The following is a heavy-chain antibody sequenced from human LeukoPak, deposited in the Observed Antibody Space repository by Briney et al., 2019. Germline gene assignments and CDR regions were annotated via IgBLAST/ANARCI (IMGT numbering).Heavy chain of an antibody. CDR2: IVLGSGNT. Sequence: SVKVSCKASGFTFHTSAMQWVRQARGQRLEWIGWIVLGSGNTVYSHKFHDRVIITRDMSTSTVYMELDSLGSEDTAVYYCAAQRGASLHDFWSTRLFNPWGQGTLVTVSS. CDR3: AAQRGASLHDFWSTRLFNP. V-gene: IGHV1-58*02. D-gene: IGHD3-3*01. CDR1: GFTFHTSA. J-gene: IGHJ5*02.